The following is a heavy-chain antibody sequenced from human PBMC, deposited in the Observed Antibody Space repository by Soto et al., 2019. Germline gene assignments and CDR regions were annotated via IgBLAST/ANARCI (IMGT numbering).Heavy chain of an antibody. Sequence: SETLSLTCTVSGGSISNYYWTWIRQPPGKGLEWIGYVYYTGSTNYNPSLNSRVTMSVDTSKNQFSLKLSSVTAADTAVYYCARETKDPAMATLWGQGTLVTVSS. CDR2: VYYTGST. J-gene: IGHJ4*02. CDR3: ARETKDPAMATL. V-gene: IGHV4-59*01. D-gene: IGHD5-18*01. CDR1: GGSISNYY.